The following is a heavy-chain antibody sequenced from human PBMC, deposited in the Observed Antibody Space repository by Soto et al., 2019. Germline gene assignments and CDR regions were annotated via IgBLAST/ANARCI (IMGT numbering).Heavy chain of an antibody. CDR3: AKELQRGVASLDH. J-gene: IGHJ4*02. CDR1: GFAFTSYG. CDR2: ISYDGSNK. D-gene: IGHD3-10*01. Sequence: QVQLVESGGGVVQPGRSLRLSCTASGFAFTSYGMHWVRQAPGKGLEWVAVISYDGSNKYYTDSVKGRFTISRDNXNNTLYLEASSLRGEDMSVYYCAKELQRGVASLDHWGQGTLVIVSS. V-gene: IGHV3-30*18.